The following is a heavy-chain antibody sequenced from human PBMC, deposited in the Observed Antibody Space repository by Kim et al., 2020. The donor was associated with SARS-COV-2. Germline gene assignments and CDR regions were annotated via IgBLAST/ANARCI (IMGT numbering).Heavy chain of an antibody. V-gene: IGHV1-18*01. CDR3: ARPHTYYYDSSGYYLDY. D-gene: IGHD3-22*01. Sequence: ASVKVSCKASGYTFTSYGISWVRQAPGQGLEWMGWISAYNGNTNYAQKLQGRVTMTTDTSTSTAYMELRSLRSDDTAVYYCARPHTYYYDSSGYYLDYWGQGTLVTVSS. CDR2: ISAYNGNT. J-gene: IGHJ4*02. CDR1: GYTFTSYG.